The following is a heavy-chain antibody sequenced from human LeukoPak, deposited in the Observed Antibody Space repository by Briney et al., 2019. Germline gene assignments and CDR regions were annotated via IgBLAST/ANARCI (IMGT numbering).Heavy chain of an antibody. CDR3: AREGSIVPHQDLDY. CDR2: INSRGSGE. Sequence: GGSLRLSWAASGFTFITYTMNWVRQAPGKGLEWISSINSRGSGEYYADSVKGRFTISRDNAKNSLYLQMNSLRAEDTAVYYCAREGSIVPHQDLDYWGQGTLVTVSS. J-gene: IGHJ4*02. D-gene: IGHD2-8*01. V-gene: IGHV3-21*01. CDR1: GFTFITYT.